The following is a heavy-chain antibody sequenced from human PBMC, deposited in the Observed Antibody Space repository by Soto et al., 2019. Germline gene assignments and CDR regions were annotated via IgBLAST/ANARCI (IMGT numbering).Heavy chain of an antibody. CDR2: ISGSGGTT. Sequence: EVQLLESWGGLVQPGGSLRLSCAAAGFTFRIYAMSWARQAPGKGLEWVAAISGSGGTTHYADSVKGRFTISRDNSKNTLYLQMNSLRVEDTAVYYCAKDRSSTSCYAFDYYGQGSLVTVSS. CDR1: GFTFRIYA. J-gene: IGHJ4*02. CDR3: AKDRSSTSCYAFDY. V-gene: IGHV3-23*01. D-gene: IGHD2-2*01.